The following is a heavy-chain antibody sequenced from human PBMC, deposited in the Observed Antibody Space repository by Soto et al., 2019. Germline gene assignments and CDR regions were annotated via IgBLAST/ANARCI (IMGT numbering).Heavy chain of an antibody. CDR1: GYTFTNYD. V-gene: IGHV1-8*01. CDR3: ARGPTYYYDSSGHLYNWFDP. D-gene: IGHD3-22*01. CDR2: MNPNSGNT. J-gene: IGHJ5*02. Sequence: ASVKVSCKASGYTFTNYDVNWVRQATGQGQEWMGWMNPNSGNTGYAQKFQGRVTMTRNTSISTAYMELSSLRSEDTAVYYCARGPTYYYDSSGHLYNWFDPWGQGTLVTVSS.